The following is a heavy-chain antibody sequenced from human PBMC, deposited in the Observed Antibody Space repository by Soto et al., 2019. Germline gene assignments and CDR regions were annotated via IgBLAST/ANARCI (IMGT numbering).Heavy chain of an antibody. D-gene: IGHD6-13*01. CDR2: ISAYNGDT. CDR3: ARDGNQQVVPDS. CDR1: GYTFTTYA. Sequence: ASVKVSCKASGYTFTTYAINWVRQAPGQGLEWMGWISAYNGDTKYAQRLQGRVTMTTDTSTSTAYMELRSLTSDDTAVYYCARDGNQQVVPDSWGQGTLVTVSS. J-gene: IGHJ5*01. V-gene: IGHV1-18*01.